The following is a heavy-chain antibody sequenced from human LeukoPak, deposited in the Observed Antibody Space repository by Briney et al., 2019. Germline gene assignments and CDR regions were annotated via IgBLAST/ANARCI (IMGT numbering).Heavy chain of an antibody. J-gene: IGHJ3*02. D-gene: IGHD2-2*01. V-gene: IGHV1-3*01. CDR3: ARYCSSTSCYRFAFDI. CDR2: INAGNGNT. Sequence: GASVKVSCKASGYTFTSYAMHWVRQAPGQRLEWMGWINAGNGNTKYSQKFQGRVTITRDTSASTAYMELSSLRSEDTAVYYCARYCSSTSCYRFAFDIWGQGTMVTVSS. CDR1: GYTFTSYA.